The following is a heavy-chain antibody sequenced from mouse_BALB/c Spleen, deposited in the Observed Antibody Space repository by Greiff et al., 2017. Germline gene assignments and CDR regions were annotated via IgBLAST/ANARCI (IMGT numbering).Heavy chain of an antibody. Sequence: VQLQQSGAELVRSGASVKLSCTASGFNIKDYYMHWVKQRPEQGLEWIGWIDPENGDTEYAPKFQGEATMTADTSSNTAYLQLSSLTSEDTAVYYCIRYAMDYWGQGTSVTVSA. CDR2: IDPENGDT. CDR1: GFNIKDYY. J-gene: IGHJ4*01. V-gene: IGHV14-4*02. CDR3: IRYAMDY.